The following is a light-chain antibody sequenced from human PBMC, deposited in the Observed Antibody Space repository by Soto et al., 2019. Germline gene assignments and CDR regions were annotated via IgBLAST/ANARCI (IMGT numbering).Light chain of an antibody. CDR3: QRRSNWPPIT. CDR2: DAS. V-gene: IGKV3-11*01. J-gene: IGKJ5*01. Sequence: EIVLTQSPATLSLSPGERATLSCRASQSVSNYLAWYQQKPGQAPRLLIYDASTRATGIPARFSGRGSGTDFTLTISSLEPEDFAAVYYCQRRSNWPPITFGQGTRLEIK. CDR1: QSVSNY.